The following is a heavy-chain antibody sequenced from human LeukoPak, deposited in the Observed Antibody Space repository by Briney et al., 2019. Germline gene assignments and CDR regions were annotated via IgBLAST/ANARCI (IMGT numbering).Heavy chain of an antibody. Sequence: ASGKVSCKASGYTFTGYYMHWVRQAPGQGLEWMGWINPNSGGTNYAQKFQGRVTMTRDTSISTAYMELSRLRSDDTAVYYCARYYDFWRGNYFDYWGQGTLVTVSS. CDR1: GYTFTGYY. J-gene: IGHJ4*02. CDR3: ARYYDFWRGNYFDY. CDR2: INPNSGGT. D-gene: IGHD3-3*01. V-gene: IGHV1-2*02.